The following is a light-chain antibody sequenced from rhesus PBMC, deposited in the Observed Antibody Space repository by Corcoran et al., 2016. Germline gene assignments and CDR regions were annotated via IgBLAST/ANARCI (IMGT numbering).Light chain of an antibody. CDR2: ASS. J-gene: IGKJ3*01. CDR3: QQGYNTPFT. CDR1: QGISSW. V-gene: IGKV1-18*01. Sequence: DIQMTQSPSSLSASVGDKVTITCRASQGISSWLAWYQQKPGKAPKLLIYASSTLQSGVPSRFTGSGSGTDYTLTIMSLQPEDFATYYCQQGYNTPFTFGPGTKLDIK.